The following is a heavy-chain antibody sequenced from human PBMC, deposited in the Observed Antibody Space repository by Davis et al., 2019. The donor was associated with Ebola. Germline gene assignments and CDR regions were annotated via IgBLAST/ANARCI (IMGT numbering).Heavy chain of an antibody. J-gene: IGHJ3*02. CDR1: GYTFSSYG. CDR3: ARTSIVGTTTTASDI. V-gene: IGHV1-18*01. Sequence: AASVKVSCKTSGYTFSSYGISWVRQAPGQGLEWMGWINGYNGNTNYAQKLQGRVTMTTDTSTNTAYMELRSLRSDDTAVYFCARTSIVGTTTTASDIWGQGTKVTVSS. CDR2: INGYNGNT. D-gene: IGHD1-26*01.